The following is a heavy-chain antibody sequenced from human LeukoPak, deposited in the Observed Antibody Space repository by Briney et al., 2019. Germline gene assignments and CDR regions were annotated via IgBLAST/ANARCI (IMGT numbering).Heavy chain of an antibody. D-gene: IGHD6-13*01. V-gene: IGHV1-18*01. CDR3: ARIRRYSSSWYNWFDP. Sequence: WASVKVSCKASGYTFTSYGISWVRQAPGQGLEWMGWISAYNGNTNYAQKLQGRVTMTTGTSTSTAYMELRSLRSDDTAVYYCARIRRYSSSWYNWFDPWGQGTLVTVSS. J-gene: IGHJ5*02. CDR2: ISAYNGNT. CDR1: GYTFTSYG.